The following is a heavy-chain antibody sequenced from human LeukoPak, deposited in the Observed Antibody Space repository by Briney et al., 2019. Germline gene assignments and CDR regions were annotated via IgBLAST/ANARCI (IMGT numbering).Heavy chain of an antibody. CDR2: IYYSGST. D-gene: IGHD6-13*01. CDR3: ARASSSWYGLGY. Sequence: SETLSLTCTVSGGSISSGDYYWSWIRQPPGKGLEWIGYIYYSGSTYYNPSLSSRLTISVDTSKNQISLKLSSVTAADTAVYYCARASSSWYGLGYWGQGTLVTVSS. V-gene: IGHV4-30-4*08. CDR1: GGSISSGDYY. J-gene: IGHJ4*02.